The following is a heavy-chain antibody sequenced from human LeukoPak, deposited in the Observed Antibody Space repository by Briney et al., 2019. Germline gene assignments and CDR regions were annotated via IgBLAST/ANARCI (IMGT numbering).Heavy chain of an antibody. Sequence: SETLSLTCTVSGGSISSSSYYWGWIRQPPGKGLEWIGSIYYNGRTYYNPSLKSRVTISVDTPKNQFSLKLSSVTAADTAVYYCARAVPAATSYFDYWGQGTLVTVSS. V-gene: IGHV4-39*07. D-gene: IGHD2-2*01. CDR2: IYYNGRT. CDR3: ARAVPAATSYFDY. J-gene: IGHJ4*02. CDR1: GGSISSSSYY.